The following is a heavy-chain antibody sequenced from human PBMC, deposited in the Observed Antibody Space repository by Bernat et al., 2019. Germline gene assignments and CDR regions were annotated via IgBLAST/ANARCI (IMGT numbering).Heavy chain of an antibody. J-gene: IGHJ4*02. Sequence: EVQLVQSGAEVKKPGESLKISCKGSGYSFTSYWIGWVRQMPGKGLEWMGIIYPGDSDTRYSPSFQGQVTISADKSISTAYLQWSSLKASDTAMYYGARQTFSSGWYGGYYYWGQGTLVTVSS. CDR2: IYPGDSDT. CDR1: GYSFTSYW. CDR3: ARQTFSSGWYGGYYY. D-gene: IGHD6-19*01. V-gene: IGHV5-51*01.